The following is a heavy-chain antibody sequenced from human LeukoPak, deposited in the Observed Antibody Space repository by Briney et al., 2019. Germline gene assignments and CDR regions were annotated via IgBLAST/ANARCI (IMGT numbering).Heavy chain of an antibody. V-gene: IGHV4-61*02. CDR3: ARSAYKYGYIDY. D-gene: IGHD5-18*01. Sequence: PSQTLSLTCTASGGSITSGSYYWSWIRQPAGKGLEWIGRIYTSGDTNYKPSLKSRVTISVDTSKNQVSLKLSSVTAADTAVYFCARSAYKYGYIDYWGQGTLVTVSS. J-gene: IGHJ4*02. CDR1: GGSITSGSYY. CDR2: IYTSGDT.